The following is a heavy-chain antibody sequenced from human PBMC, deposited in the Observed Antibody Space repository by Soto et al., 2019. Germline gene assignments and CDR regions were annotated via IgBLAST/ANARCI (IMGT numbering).Heavy chain of an antibody. CDR3: AANPRHDTDPLWPH. CDR2: TYPGDSAT. V-gene: IGHV5-51*01. Sequence: PGESLKISCKTSGFAFSNYWVGWVRQMPGKGFEWMGTTYPGDSATKYSPSFQGHVTISSDKSTNTAYLQWSSLRASDTAIYFCAANPRHDTDPLWPHWGQGTLVTVSS. D-gene: IGHD3-16*01. J-gene: IGHJ4*02. CDR1: GFAFSNYW.